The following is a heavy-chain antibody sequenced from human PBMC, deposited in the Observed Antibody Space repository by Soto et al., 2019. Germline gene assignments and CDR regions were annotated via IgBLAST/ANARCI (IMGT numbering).Heavy chain of an antibody. CDR1: GFTFSSYS. CDR3: ARGATYCCGDCSGTFQH. V-gene: IGHV3-21*01. Sequence: ESGGGLVKPGGSLRLSCAASGFTFSSYSMNWVRQAPGKGLEWVSSISSSSSYIYYADSVKGRFTISRDNAKNSLYLQMTSLRAEDTAVYYCARGATYCCGDCSGTFQHWGQGTLVTVSS. CDR2: ISSSSSYI. J-gene: IGHJ1*01. D-gene: IGHD2-21*02.